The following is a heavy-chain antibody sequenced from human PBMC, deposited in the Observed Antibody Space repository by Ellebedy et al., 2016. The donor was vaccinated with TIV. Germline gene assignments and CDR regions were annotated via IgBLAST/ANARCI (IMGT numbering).Heavy chain of an antibody. D-gene: IGHD3-16*01. CDR1: GFTFSNYW. CDR2: IYNDGSST. CDR3: VRDGSYDYGDY. Sequence: PGGSLRLSCAASGFTFSNYWMHWVRQAPGKGLVWVSRIYNDGSSTSYADSGEGRFTISRDNPKNTVYLQMNSLRVEDTAVYYCVRDGSYDYGDYWGQGTVVTVSS. V-gene: IGHV3-74*01. J-gene: IGHJ4*02.